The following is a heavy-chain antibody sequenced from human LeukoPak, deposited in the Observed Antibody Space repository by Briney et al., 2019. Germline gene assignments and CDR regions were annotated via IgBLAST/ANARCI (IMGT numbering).Heavy chain of an antibody. CDR1: GFTFSNAW. D-gene: IGHD4-17*01. CDR3: TTDDDYGDLNWFDP. V-gene: IGHV3-15*01. CDR2: IKSKTDGGTT. J-gene: IGHJ5*02. Sequence: GGSLRLSCAASGFTFSNAWMSGVRQAPGKGLEWVGRIKSKTDGGTTDYAAPVKGRFTISRDDSKNTLYLQMNSLKTEGTAVYYCTTDDDYGDLNWFDPWGQGTLVTVSS.